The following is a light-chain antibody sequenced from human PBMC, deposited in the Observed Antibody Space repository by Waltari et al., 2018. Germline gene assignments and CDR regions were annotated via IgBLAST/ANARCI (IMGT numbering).Light chain of an antibody. CDR3: QKYGTLPAT. Sequence: SCRASQSVSKYLAWYQQKPGQAPRLLIYDASTRATGIPARFSATGWGTDFSLSISRLEPEDFAVYYCQKYGTLPATFGQGTKVQMK. CDR1: QSVSKY. J-gene: IGKJ1*01. V-gene: IGKV3-20*01. CDR2: DAS.